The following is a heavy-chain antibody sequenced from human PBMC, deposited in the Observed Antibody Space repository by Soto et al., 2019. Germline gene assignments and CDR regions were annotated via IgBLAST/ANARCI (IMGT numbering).Heavy chain of an antibody. J-gene: IGHJ4*02. CDR1: GGSISSGGYY. CDR2: IYYSGST. D-gene: IGHD5-18*01. V-gene: IGHV4-31*03. Sequence: SETLSLTCTVSGGSISSGGYYWSWIRQHPGKGLEWIGYIYYSGSTYYNPSLKSRVTISVDTSKNQFSLKLSSVTAADTAVYYCARDRFRGTAMVRSYWGQGTLVTVSS. CDR3: ARDRFRGTAMVRSY.